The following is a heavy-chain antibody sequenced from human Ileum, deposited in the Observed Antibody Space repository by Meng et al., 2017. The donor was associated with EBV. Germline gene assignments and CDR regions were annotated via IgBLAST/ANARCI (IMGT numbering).Heavy chain of an antibody. Sequence: QVQLVQSGAEAKKPGASVRVSCKASGYTFTAYYIHWVRQAPGQGLEWMGRINTNNGDADYAQNFQDRVTMTSDRSLSTAYLELTSLTSGDAALYFCTRSGRYFDTLPNDYWGQGTLVTVSS. CDR3: TRSGRYFDTLPNDY. D-gene: IGHD3-9*01. V-gene: IGHV1-2*06. CDR1: GYTFTAYY. CDR2: INTNNGDA. J-gene: IGHJ4*02.